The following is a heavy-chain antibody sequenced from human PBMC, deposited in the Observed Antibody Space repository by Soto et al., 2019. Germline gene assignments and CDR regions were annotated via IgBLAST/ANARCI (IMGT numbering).Heavy chain of an antibody. J-gene: IGHJ5*02. CDR2: ILPIFGTA. V-gene: IGHV1-69*01. CDR1: GGTFSSYA. CDR3: ASPTNGGVLWWWFDP. D-gene: IGHD2-21*01. Sequence: QVQLVQSGAEVKKPGSSVKVSCKASGGTFSSYAISWVRQAPGQGRAWMGGILPIFGTANYAQKCQGRVTITADESTSKAYMELRSLRSENTAVYSCASPTNGGVLWWWFDPWGQGTLVTVSS.